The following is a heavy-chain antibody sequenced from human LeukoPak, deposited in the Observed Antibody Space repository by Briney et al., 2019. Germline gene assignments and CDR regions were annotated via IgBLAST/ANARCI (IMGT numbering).Heavy chain of an antibody. J-gene: IGHJ4*02. CDR2: INHSGST. V-gene: IGHV4-34*01. Sequence: SETLSLTCAVYGGSFSGYYWSWIRQPPGKGLEWIGEINHSGSTNYNPSLKSRVTISVDTSKNQFSLKLSSVTAPDTAVYYCARGYSSSWYGGYYFGYWGQGTLVTVSS. D-gene: IGHD6-13*01. CDR3: ARGYSSSWYGGYYFGY. CDR1: GGSFSGYY.